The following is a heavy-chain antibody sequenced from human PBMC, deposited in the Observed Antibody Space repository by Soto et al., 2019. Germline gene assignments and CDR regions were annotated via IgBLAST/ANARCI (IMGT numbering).Heavy chain of an antibody. CDR3: AAAPDLWFGELNP. CDR2: IVVGSGNT. J-gene: IGHJ5*02. V-gene: IGHV1-58*02. D-gene: IGHD3-10*01. Sequence: GASVKVSCKASGFTFTSSAMQWVRQARGQRLEWIGWIVVGSGNTNYAQKFQERVTITRDMSTSTAYMELSSLRSEDTAVYYCAAAPDLWFGELNPWGQGTLVTVSS. CDR1: GFTFTSSA.